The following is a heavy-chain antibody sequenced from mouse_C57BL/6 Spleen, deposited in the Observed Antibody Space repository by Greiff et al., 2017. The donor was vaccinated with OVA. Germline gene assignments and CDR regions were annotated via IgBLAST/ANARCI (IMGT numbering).Heavy chain of an antibody. CDR3: ARLGGLRYFDD. CDR2: INPGSGGT. J-gene: IGHJ2*01. Sequence: QVQLKQSVAELVRPGTSVKVSCKASGYAFTNYLIEWVKQRPGQGLEWIGVINPGSGGTNYNEKFKGKATLTADKSSSTAYMQLSSLTSEDSAVYFCARLGGLRYFDDWGQGTTLTVSS. D-gene: IGHD2-4*01. CDR1: GYAFTNYL. V-gene: IGHV1-54*01.